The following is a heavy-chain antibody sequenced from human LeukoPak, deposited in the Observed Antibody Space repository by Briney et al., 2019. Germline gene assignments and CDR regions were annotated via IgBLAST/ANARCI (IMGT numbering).Heavy chain of an antibody. CDR1: GFTFSSYW. Sequence: GGSLRLSCAASGFTFSSYWMHWVRQAPGKGLVWVSRINSDGGSTGYADSVKGRFTISRDNARNTLYLQMNSLRAEDTAAYYCVRRNYWGQGTLVTVSS. J-gene: IGHJ4*02. D-gene: IGHD2/OR15-2a*01. V-gene: IGHV3-74*01. CDR3: VRRNY. CDR2: INSDGGST.